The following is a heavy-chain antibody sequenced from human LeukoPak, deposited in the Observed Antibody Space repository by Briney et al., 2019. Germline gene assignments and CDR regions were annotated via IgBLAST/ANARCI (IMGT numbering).Heavy chain of an antibody. CDR1: GFTFSSYW. D-gene: IGHD1-26*01. Sequence: GGSLRLSCAASGFTFSSYWMSWVRQAPQKGLEWVANIKQDGSEKYYVDSVEGRFTISRDNAKNSLYLQMISLRADDTAVYYCARGELVGAISYFDYWGQGTLVTVSS. CDR2: IKQDGSEK. J-gene: IGHJ4*02. CDR3: ARGELVGAISYFDY. V-gene: IGHV3-7*01.